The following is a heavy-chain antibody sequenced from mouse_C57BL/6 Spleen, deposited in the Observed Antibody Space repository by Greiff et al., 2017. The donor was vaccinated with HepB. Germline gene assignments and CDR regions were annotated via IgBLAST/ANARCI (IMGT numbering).Heavy chain of an antibody. CDR1: GYTFTSYW. D-gene: IGHD1-1*01. V-gene: IGHV1-50*01. CDR3: ARSHYGSSSLSMDY. Sequence: QVQLQQPGAELVKPGASVKLSCKASGYTFTSYWMQWVKQRPGQGLEWIGEIDPSDSYTNYNQKFKGKATLTVDTSSSTAYVQLSSLTSEDSAVYYCARSHYGSSSLSMDYWGQGTSVTVSS. CDR2: IDPSDSYT. J-gene: IGHJ4*01.